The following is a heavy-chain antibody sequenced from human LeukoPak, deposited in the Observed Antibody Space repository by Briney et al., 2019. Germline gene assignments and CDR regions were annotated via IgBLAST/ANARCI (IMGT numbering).Heavy chain of an antibody. V-gene: IGHV3-30*04. CDR1: EFTFRSYA. CDR2: ISYDGSNK. D-gene: IGHD1-26*01. CDR3: ARGAQRGFDY. J-gene: IGHJ4*02. Sequence: GGSLRLSCAASEFTFRSYAIHGVRQAPGKGLEGVAVISYDGSNKYYADSVKGRFTISRDNSKNTLYLQMNSLRGEDTAVYYCARGAQRGFDYWGQGTLVTVSS.